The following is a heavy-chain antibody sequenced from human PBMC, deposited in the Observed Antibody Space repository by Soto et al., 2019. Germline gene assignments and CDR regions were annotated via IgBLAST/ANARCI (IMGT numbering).Heavy chain of an antibody. J-gene: IGHJ5*02. Sequence: SETLSLTCTVSSGSISSDGYNWGWVRQPPGKGPEWIGTISSSGTTYYNPSLKSRLTVSVDTSRNQFSLHLSSVTAADTAVYFCTRHLAVAANWFDPWGQGTLVTVSS. V-gene: IGHV4-39*01. CDR3: TRHLAVAANWFDP. D-gene: IGHD6-19*01. CDR2: ISSSGTT. CDR1: SGSISSDGYN.